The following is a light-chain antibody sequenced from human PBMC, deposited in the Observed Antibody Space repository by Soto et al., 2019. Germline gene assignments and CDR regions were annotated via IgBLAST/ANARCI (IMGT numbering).Light chain of an antibody. CDR3: SSYTPGNTRQIV. V-gene: IGLV2-14*03. CDR1: SSDVGGYNY. Sequence: QSVLTQPASVSGSPGQSITISCTGTSSDVGGYNYVSWYQHHPGKAPKLMIFDVSNRPSGVSNRFSGSKSGNTASLTISGLKPEDEADYYCSSYTPGNTRQIVFGTGTKVTVL. J-gene: IGLJ1*01. CDR2: DVS.